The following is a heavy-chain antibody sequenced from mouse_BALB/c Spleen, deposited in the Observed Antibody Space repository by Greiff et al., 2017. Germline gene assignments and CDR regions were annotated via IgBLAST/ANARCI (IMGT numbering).Heavy chain of an antibody. Sequence: EVQLVESGGGLVKPGGSLKLSCAASGFTFSSYAMSWVRQTPEKRLEWVASISSGGSTYYPDSVKGRFTISRDNAKNTLYLEMSSLRSEDTAMYYCAREEGTSYFDYWGQGTTLTVSS. V-gene: IGHV5-6-5*01. D-gene: IGHD2-14*01. J-gene: IGHJ2*01. CDR1: GFTFSSYA. CDR2: ISSGGST. CDR3: AREEGTSYFDY.